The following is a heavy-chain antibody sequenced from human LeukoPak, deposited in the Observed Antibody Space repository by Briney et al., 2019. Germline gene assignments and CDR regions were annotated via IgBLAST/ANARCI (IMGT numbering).Heavy chain of an antibody. J-gene: IGHJ4*02. CDR2: ISSTTGRI. CDR3: ARDRGGYNDY. CDR1: GFIFSDYS. V-gene: IGHV3-21*03. Sequence: KPGGSLRLPCAASGFIFSDYSLSWVRQAPGKGLAWVSSISSTTGRIYYADSMKGRSTMSRDNAKNSLFLQMNNLRADDTAVYYCARDRGGYNDYWGQGTLVTVSS. D-gene: IGHD1-1*01.